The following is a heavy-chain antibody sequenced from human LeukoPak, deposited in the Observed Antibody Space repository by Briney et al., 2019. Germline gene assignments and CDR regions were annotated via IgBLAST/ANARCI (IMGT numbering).Heavy chain of an antibody. J-gene: IGHJ4*02. V-gene: IGHV3-33*01. CDR1: GFTFSSYG. CDR2: IWYDGSNK. CDR3: ARDYYDFWSGYIFDY. D-gene: IGHD3-3*01. Sequence: GGSLRLSCAASGFTFSSYGMHWVRQAPGKGLEWVAVIWYDGSNKYYADSVKGRFTISRDNSKNTLYLQMNSLRAEDTAVYYCARDYYDFWSGYIFDYWGQGTLVTVSS.